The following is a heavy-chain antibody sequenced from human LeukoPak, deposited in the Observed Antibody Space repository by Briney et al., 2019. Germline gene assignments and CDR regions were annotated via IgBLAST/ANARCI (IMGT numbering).Heavy chain of an antibody. CDR3: AREGGYCSSTSCDNWFDP. CDR1: GYTFTGYY. J-gene: IGHJ5*02. D-gene: IGHD2-2*01. V-gene: IGHV1-2*02. CDR2: INPNSGGT. Sequence: ASVKVSCKASGYTFTGYYMHWVRQAPGQGLEWMGWINPNSGGTNYAQKFQGRVTMTRDTSISTAYMELSRLRSDDMAVYYCAREGGYCSSTSCDNWFDPWGQGTLVTVSS.